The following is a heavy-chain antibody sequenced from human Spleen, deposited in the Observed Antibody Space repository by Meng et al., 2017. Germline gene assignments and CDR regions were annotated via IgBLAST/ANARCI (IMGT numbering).Heavy chain of an antibody. V-gene: IGHV4-4*02. D-gene: IGHD2-21*01. Sequence: QVQLKKSGPGLVKPSGTLSLTCVVSGASIIGSHWWSWVRQPPGKGLEWIGEIYHIGSTNYNPSLKSRVTILVDKSKNEFSLDLSSVTAADTAVYYCARVGESGDSLDSWGQGTLVTVSS. CDR3: ARVGESGDSLDS. CDR2: IYHIGST. CDR1: GASIIGSHW. J-gene: IGHJ4*02.